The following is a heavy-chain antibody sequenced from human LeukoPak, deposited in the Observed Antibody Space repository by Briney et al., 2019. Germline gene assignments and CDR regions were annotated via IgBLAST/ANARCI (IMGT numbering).Heavy chain of an antibody. CDR2: IDSSSGYI. J-gene: IGHJ6*04. CDR1: GFTFSSYS. V-gene: IGHV3-21*01. CDR3: AELGITMIGGV. Sequence: GGSLRLSCAASGFTFSSYSMNWVRQAPGKGLEWVSSIDSSSGYIYYADSVKGRFTISRDNAKNSLYVQMNSLRAEDTAVYYCAELGITMIGGVWGKGTTVTISS. D-gene: IGHD3-10*02.